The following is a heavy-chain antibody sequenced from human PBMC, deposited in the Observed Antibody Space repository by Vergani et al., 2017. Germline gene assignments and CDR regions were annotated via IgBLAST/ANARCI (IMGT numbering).Heavy chain of an antibody. CDR3: ARGETDSRHYYDSSGYYYGGHDAFDI. Sequence: EVQLLESGGGLVQPGGSLRLSCAASGFTFSSYAMSWVRQAPGKGLEWVSAISGSGGSTYYADSVKGRFTISRDNSKNTLYLQMNSLRAEDTAVYYCARGETDSRHYYDSSGYYYGGHDAFDIWGQGTMVTVSS. V-gene: IGHV3-23*01. CDR2: ISGSGGST. J-gene: IGHJ3*02. CDR1: GFTFSSYA. D-gene: IGHD3-22*01.